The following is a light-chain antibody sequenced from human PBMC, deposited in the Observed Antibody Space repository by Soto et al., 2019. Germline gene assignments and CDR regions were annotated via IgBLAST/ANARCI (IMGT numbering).Light chain of an antibody. CDR3: QYLNGAPTIT. V-gene: IGKV1-9*01. J-gene: IGKJ5*01. CDR2: GGY. Sequence: DIHLTQSPSILSVSVGDRVTLTCRASQDVSDFLAWYQHAPGKAPNLLIYGGYTLQSGVPSRFSGSGSGTEFSLIITSLQPEDFATYYCQYLNGAPTITFGQGTRLEIK. CDR1: QDVSDF.